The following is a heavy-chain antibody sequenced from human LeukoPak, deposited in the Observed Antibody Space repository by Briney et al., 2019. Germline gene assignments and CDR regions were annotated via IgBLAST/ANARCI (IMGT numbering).Heavy chain of an antibody. Sequence: PSETLSLTCTVSGGYISSGGYYWSWIRQPPGKGLKWIGHIYYSGSTYYNPSLNSRVTISVDTTKNQFSLKLSSVTAAYTAVYYGPREGKLEYMGGTGCARVVGNFDSWGQGTLVTLSS. D-gene: IGHD2-21*01. CDR2: IYYSGST. CDR3: PREGKLEYMGGTGCARVVGNFDS. V-gene: IGHV4-30-4*08. CDR1: GGYISSGGYY. J-gene: IGHJ4*02.